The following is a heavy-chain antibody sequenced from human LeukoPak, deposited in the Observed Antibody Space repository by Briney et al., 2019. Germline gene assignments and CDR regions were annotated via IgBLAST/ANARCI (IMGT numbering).Heavy chain of an antibody. CDR3: AREYYYDSSGYRMIDY. D-gene: IGHD3-22*01. V-gene: IGHV2-70*11. CDR1: GFSLSTSGMC. Sequence: SGPTLVNPTQTLTLTCTFSGFSLSTSGMCVSWIRQPPGKALEWLARIDWDDDKYYSTSLKTRLTISKDTSKNQVVLTMTNMDPVDTATYYCAREYYYDSSGYRMIDYWGQGTLVTVSS. CDR2: IDWDDDK. J-gene: IGHJ4*02.